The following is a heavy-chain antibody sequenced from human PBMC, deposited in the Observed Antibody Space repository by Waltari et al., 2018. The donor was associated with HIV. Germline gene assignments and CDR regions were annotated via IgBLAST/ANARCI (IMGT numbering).Heavy chain of an antibody. Sequence: QVQLRQWGAGLLQPTETLSLTCAVYGGPLRDYFWAWIRQSPDKGLEWIGENDHNGETNYNPSFKTRVTISLDMSKNQISLNLRSATAADTAVYYCVRGLGSRPFYRSYDIWGQGSLVTVSP. CDR2: NDHNGET. V-gene: IGHV4-34*01. CDR3: VRGLGSRPFYRSYDI. CDR1: GGPLRDYF. D-gene: IGHD3-16*01. J-gene: IGHJ4*02.